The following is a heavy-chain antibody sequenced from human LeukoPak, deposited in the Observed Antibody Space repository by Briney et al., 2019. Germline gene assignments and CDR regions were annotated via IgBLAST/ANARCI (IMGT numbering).Heavy chain of an antibody. CDR1: GFTFSSFG. CDR3: APRVVVITAPFDY. V-gene: IGHV3-30*02. D-gene: IGHD2-21*01. J-gene: IGHJ4*02. Sequence: GGSLRLSCAASGFTFSSFGMHWVRQAPGKGLEWVAFIRYDGTDKYYADSVKGRFTISRDNSKNTLYLQMNSLRPEDTAVYYCAPRVVVITAPFDYSGQGTLVTVSS. CDR2: IRYDGTDK.